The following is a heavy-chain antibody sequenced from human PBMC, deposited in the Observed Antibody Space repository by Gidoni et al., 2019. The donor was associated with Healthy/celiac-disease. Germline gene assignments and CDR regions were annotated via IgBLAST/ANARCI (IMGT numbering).Heavy chain of an antibody. D-gene: IGHD4-17*01. CDR1: GFTLRSYA. CDR3: AKTTGNDYGDWRYYFDY. CDR2: ISGSGGST. J-gene: IGHJ4*02. Sequence: EVQLLESGGGLVQPGGSLRLSCASSGFTLRSYAMGWVRQAPGKGLEWVSAISGSGGSTYYADSVKGRFTISRDNSKNTLYLQMNSLRAEDTAVYYCAKTTGNDYGDWRYYFDYWGQGTLVTVSS. V-gene: IGHV3-23*01.